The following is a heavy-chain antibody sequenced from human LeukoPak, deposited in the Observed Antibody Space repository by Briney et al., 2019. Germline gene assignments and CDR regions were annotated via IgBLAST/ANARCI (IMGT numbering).Heavy chain of an antibody. V-gene: IGHV3-23*01. Sequence: GGSLRLSCAASGFTFSSYAMTWVRQAPGKGLEWVSTISGSGGSTYYADSVKGRFTISRDNSKNTLYLQMNSLRAEDTAIYYCAKEAYSYGQNWFDPWGQGTLVTVSS. J-gene: IGHJ5*02. CDR1: GFTFSSYA. CDR2: ISGSGGST. CDR3: AKEAYSYGQNWFDP. D-gene: IGHD5-18*01.